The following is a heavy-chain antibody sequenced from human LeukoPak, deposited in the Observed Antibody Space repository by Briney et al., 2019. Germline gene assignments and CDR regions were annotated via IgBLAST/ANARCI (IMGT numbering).Heavy chain of an antibody. D-gene: IGHD2-8*02. CDR2: IYYSGSA. J-gene: IGHJ4*02. Sequence: SETLSLTCTVSGISISSYYWSWIRQPPGKGLEWIGYIYYSGSANSNPSLKSRVTISIDTSKNQFSLRLSSVTAADTAVYFCARIRPGLVEPYYFDYWGRGTLLTVSS. CDR3: ARIRPGLVEPYYFDY. V-gene: IGHV4-59*12. CDR1: GISISSYY.